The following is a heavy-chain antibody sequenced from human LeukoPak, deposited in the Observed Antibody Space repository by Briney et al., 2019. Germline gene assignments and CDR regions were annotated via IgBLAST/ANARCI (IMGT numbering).Heavy chain of an antibody. CDR3: AKDYPGGDDYDSTPPDY. J-gene: IGHJ4*02. D-gene: IGHD3-22*01. CDR1: GFTFSSYA. CDR2: ISGSGGST. Sequence: PGGSLRLSCAASGFTFSSYAMSWVRQAPGKGLEWVSAISGSGGSTYYADSVKGRFTISRDNSKNTLYLQMNSLRAEDTAVYYCAKDYPGGDDYDSTPPDYWGQGTLVTVSS. V-gene: IGHV3-23*01.